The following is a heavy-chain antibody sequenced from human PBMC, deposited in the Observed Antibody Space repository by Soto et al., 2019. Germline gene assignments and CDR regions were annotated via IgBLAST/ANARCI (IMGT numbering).Heavy chain of an antibody. CDR1: GYTFTSYA. Sequence: QVQLVQSGAKVKKPGASVKVSCKASGYTFTSYAMHWVRQAPGQRLEWMGWINAGNGNTKYSQKFQGRVTITRDTSASTAYMELSSLRSEDTAVYYCAREPLTYSSSWYSTEYFQHWGQGTLVNVSS. CDR3: AREPLTYSSSWYSTEYFQH. J-gene: IGHJ1*01. D-gene: IGHD6-13*01. V-gene: IGHV1-3*01. CDR2: INAGNGNT.